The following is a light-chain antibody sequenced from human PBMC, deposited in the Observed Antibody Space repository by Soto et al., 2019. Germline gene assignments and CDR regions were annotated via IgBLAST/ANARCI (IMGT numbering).Light chain of an antibody. Sequence: QSVLTQPRSVSGSPGQSVTISCTGTSSDVGGYNSVSWYPHHPDKAPKLIIYDVCKRPSAVPDRFSGSKSGNTASLTISGLQSEDETDYYCCLYAGSYTYVFGTGTKVTVL. CDR1: SSDVGGYNS. J-gene: IGLJ1*01. CDR2: DVC. V-gene: IGLV2-11*01. CDR3: CLYAGSYTYV.